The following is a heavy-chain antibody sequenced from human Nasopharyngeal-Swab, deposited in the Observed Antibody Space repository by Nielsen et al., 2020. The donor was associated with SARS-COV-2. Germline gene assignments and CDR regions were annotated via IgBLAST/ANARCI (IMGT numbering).Heavy chain of an antibody. V-gene: IGHV3-53*01. Sequence: GESLKISCAASGFSVSSNYMSWVRQAPGKGLEWVSVIYSGGSTYYTDSVKGRFTISRDNSKNTLYLQMNSLRAEDTAVYYCARETLQLWSRGYAFDIWGQGTMVTVSS. D-gene: IGHD5-18*01. CDR1: GFSVSSNY. J-gene: IGHJ3*02. CDR2: IYSGGST. CDR3: ARETLQLWSRGYAFDI.